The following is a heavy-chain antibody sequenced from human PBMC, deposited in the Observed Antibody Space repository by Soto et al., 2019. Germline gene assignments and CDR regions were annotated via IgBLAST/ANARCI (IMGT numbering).Heavy chain of an antibody. V-gene: IGHV3-30*18. D-gene: IGHD6-13*01. CDR1: GFTFSSYG. CDR3: AKDWESSTHGMDV. CDR2: ISYDGSNK. Sequence: GGSLRLSCAASGFTFSSYGMHWVRQAPGKGLEWVAVISYDGSNKYYADSVKGRFTISRDNSKNTLYLQMNSLRAEDTAVYYCAKDWESSTHGMDVWGQGTTVTVSS. J-gene: IGHJ6*02.